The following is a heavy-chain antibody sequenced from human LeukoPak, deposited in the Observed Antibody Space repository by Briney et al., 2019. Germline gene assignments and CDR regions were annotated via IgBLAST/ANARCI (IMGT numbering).Heavy chain of an antibody. Sequence: SETLSLTCTVSGGSISSNYWSWIRQPPGKGLEWIGNIHYSGRTKSNPSLKSRITISVDTSKNQFSLKLSSVIAADTAVYYCARYYDNTGSPDYWGQGTLVTVSS. CDR2: IHYSGRT. D-gene: IGHD3-22*01. V-gene: IGHV4-59*01. CDR1: GGSISSNY. J-gene: IGHJ4*02. CDR3: ARYYDNTGSPDY.